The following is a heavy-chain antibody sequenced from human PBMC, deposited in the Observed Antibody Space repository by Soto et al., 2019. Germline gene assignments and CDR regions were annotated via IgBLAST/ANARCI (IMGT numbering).Heavy chain of an antibody. CDR2: ASYRSERYN. Sequence: SQTLSLTCAISGDSVSSDSATSNWIRQSPSGGLEWLGRASYRSERYNDYAGSVKSRITINPDTSKNQFSLQLNSVTPEDTAVYYCARISYDSSPSWGQGTMVTVSS. CDR3: ARISYDSSPS. J-gene: IGHJ3*01. CDR1: GDSVSSDSAT. V-gene: IGHV6-1*01. D-gene: IGHD3-22*01.